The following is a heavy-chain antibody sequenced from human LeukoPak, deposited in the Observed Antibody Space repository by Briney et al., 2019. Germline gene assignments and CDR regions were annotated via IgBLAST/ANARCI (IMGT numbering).Heavy chain of an antibody. CDR1: GFTFTSYA. V-gene: IGHV3-30-3*01. D-gene: IGHD2-2*02. CDR3: ARDEYCGSTSCYSLEGVLDY. J-gene: IGHJ4*02. Sequence: GGSLRLSCAASGFTFTSYAMYWVRQAPGKGLEWVAVISYDGNNKYYADSVKGRFTISRDNSRNTLFLQMNSPRAEDTAMYYCARDEYCGSTSCYSLEGVLDYWGQGTLVTVSS. CDR2: ISYDGNNK.